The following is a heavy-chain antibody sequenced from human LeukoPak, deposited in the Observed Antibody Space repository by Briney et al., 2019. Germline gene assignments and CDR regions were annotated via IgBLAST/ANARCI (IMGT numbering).Heavy chain of an antibody. J-gene: IGHJ3*02. D-gene: IGHD4-17*01. V-gene: IGHV4-59*11. CDR3: ARDLVTVTKGFDI. CDR2: VSHIGRT. Sequence: SETLSLTCTVSGDSFSSHYWTWIRQSPGPGLEWIGYVSHIGRTNYNPSLKSRLTISIDTSKNQFSLKLRSVTAADTAVYYCARDLVTVTKGFDIWGQGTMVSVSS. CDR1: GDSFSSHY.